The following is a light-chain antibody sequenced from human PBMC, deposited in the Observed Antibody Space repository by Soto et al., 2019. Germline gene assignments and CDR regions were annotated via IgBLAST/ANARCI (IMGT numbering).Light chain of an antibody. CDR1: SSDVGGYNY. V-gene: IGLV2-14*01. CDR2: EVS. CDR3: SSYTRASTYV. J-gene: IGLJ1*01. Sequence: QSVLTQPASVSGSPGQSISISCTGTSSDVGGYNYVSWYQQHPGKAPKLIIYEVSNRPSGVSNRFSGSKSGNTASLTISGLQAEDEGDYYCSSYTRASTYVFGTGTKVTVL.